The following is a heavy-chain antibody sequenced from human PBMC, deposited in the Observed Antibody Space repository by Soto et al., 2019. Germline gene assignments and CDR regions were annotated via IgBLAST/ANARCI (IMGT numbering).Heavy chain of an antibody. Sequence: GGSLRLSCAASGFTFSRYWMSWVRQAPGKGLEWVANIKQDGSEKYYVDSVKGRFTISRDNAKNSLYLQMNSLRAEDTAVYYCARDSSSSWYNLTPLYYYYGMDVWGQGTTVTVSS. J-gene: IGHJ6*02. D-gene: IGHD6-13*01. CDR2: IKQDGSEK. CDR3: ARDSSSSWYNLTPLYYYYGMDV. CDR1: GFTFSRYW. V-gene: IGHV3-7*01.